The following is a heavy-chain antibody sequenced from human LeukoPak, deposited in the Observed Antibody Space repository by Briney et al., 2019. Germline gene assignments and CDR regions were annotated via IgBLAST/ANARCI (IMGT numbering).Heavy chain of an antibody. CDR2: ISGSGGRT. CDR1: GFTFSSYS. Sequence: PGGSLRLSCAASGFTFSSYSMNWVRQAPGKGLEWVSGISGSGGRTYYADSVKGRFTISRDNSKNTLYLQMNSLRADDTAVYYCAKDAVTALAGYYYYMDVWGKGTMVTVSS. CDR3: AKDAVTALAGYYYYMDV. V-gene: IGHV3-23*01. D-gene: IGHD6-19*01. J-gene: IGHJ6*03.